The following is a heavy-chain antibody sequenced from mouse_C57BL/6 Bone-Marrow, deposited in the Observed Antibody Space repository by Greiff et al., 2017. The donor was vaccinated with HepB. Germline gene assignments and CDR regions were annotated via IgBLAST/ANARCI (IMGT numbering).Heavy chain of an antibody. Sequence: EVKLVESGGGLVKPGGSLKLSCAASGFTFSSYAMSWVRQTPDKRLEWVATISDGGSYTYYPDNVKGRFTISRDNAKNNLYLQMSQLKSEDTAMYYCARGPSGYAMDYWGQGTSVTVAT. D-gene: IGHD2-10*02. CDR1: GFTFSSYA. CDR2: ISDGGSYT. V-gene: IGHV5-4*03. CDR3: ARGPSGYAMDY. J-gene: IGHJ4*01.